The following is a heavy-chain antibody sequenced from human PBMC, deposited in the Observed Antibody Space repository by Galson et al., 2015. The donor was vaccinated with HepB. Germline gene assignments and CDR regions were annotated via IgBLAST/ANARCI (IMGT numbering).Heavy chain of an antibody. CDR2: ISGSGGST. CDR3: AKGEYGNSCWYYY. J-gene: IGHJ4*02. V-gene: IGHV3-23*01. CDR1: GFSFSTYV. Sequence: SLRLSCAASGFSFSTYVMNWVRQAPGKGLEWVSGISGSGGSTYYAGSVKGRFTISRDNSKNALYLQMNSLRAEDTAVYYCAKGEYGNSCWYYYWGQGTVVTVSS. D-gene: IGHD6-19*01.